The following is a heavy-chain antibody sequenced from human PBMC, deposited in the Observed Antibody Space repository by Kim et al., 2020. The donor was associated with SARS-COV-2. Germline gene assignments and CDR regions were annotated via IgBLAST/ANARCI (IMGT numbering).Heavy chain of an antibody. Sequence: GESLKISCKGSGYSFTTYWITWVRQMPGKGLEWMGRIDPSDSYTNYSPSFRGHVTIPADKSITTAYLQWSSLKASDTAMYYCARRFRMITFGGVIVTDAFDIWGQGTMVTVSS. CDR1: GYSFTTYW. J-gene: IGHJ3*02. D-gene: IGHD3-16*02. V-gene: IGHV5-10-1*01. CDR3: ARRFRMITFGGVIVTDAFDI. CDR2: IDPSDSYT.